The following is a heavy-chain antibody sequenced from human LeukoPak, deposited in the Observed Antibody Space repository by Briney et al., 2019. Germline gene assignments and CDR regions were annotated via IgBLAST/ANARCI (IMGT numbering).Heavy chain of an antibody. J-gene: IGHJ6*03. Sequence: ASVKVSCKASGYTFTSYYIHWVRQAPGQGLEWMGWMNPNSGNTGYAQKFQGRVTMTRNTSISTAYMELSSLRSEDTAVYYCARKVFVVVPAAHKPYYYYYYMDVWGKGTTVTISS. D-gene: IGHD2-2*01. CDR1: GYTFTSYY. CDR2: MNPNSGNT. CDR3: ARKVFVVVPAAHKPYYYYYYMDV. V-gene: IGHV1-8*02.